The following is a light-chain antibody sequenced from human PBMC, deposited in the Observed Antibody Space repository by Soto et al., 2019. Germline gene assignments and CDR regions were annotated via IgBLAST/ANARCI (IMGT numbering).Light chain of an antibody. V-gene: IGLV2-8*01. CDR3: SAYAGNNNPVI. Sequence: QSVLTQPPSASGSPGQSVTISCTGTSSDGGGHNFVSWYQQHPGKAPKFLIYEVTKRPSGVPDRFSGSKSGITASLTVSGLQADDEAYYYCSAYAGNNNPVIFGGGTQLTVL. J-gene: IGLJ2*01. CDR1: SSDGGGHNF. CDR2: EVT.